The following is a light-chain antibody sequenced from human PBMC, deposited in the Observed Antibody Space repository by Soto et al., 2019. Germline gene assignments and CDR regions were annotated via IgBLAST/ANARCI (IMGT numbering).Light chain of an antibody. CDR2: AAS. V-gene: IGKV1-39*01. CDR1: KSISNY. J-gene: IGKJ2*01. Sequence: DIQMTQSRSSLSASVGDRVAITCRTSKSISNYLNWYQQKPGKAPELLINAASSLQSGVPSRFSGSGSVTDFTLTINSLQPEDFATYYCQQSYSTPYTFGQGTKLEIK. CDR3: QQSYSTPYT.